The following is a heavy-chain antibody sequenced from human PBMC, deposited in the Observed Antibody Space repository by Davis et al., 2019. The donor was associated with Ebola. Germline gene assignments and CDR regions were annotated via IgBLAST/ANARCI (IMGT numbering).Heavy chain of an antibody. Sequence: AASVKVSCKLIGYTFTGYYIHWVRQAPGKGLEWMGRMNPNTGDTNYAQKFQGRVTMTRDTSTSTAYMEINRLSSDDTAVYFCARGGITMTVVPRDYYYGLDVWGQGTTVTVSS. CDR1: GYTFTGYY. V-gene: IGHV1-2*06. J-gene: IGHJ6*02. D-gene: IGHD3-22*01. CDR3: ARGGITMTVVPRDYYYGLDV. CDR2: MNPNTGDT.